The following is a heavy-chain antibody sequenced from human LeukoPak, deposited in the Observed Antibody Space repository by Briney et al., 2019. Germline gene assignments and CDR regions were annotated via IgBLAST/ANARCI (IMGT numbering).Heavy chain of an antibody. D-gene: IGHD2-21*02. Sequence: AGGSLRLSCAASGFSFSGSAMPWVRQASGKGLEWVGRIRSKANNCATAYAASVKGRFTISRHDSKNTAYLQMNSLKTEDTAVYYCTYCDGDCYSYYFDSWGQGTLVTVSS. CDR3: TYCDGDCYSYYFDS. CDR1: GFSFSGSA. J-gene: IGHJ4*02. V-gene: IGHV3-73*01. CDR2: IRSKANNCAT.